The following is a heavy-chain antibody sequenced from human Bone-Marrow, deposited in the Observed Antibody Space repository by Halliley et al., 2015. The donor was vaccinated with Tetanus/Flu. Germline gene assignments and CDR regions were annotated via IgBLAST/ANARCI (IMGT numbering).Heavy chain of an antibody. V-gene: IGHV3-74*01. Sequence: SLRLSCEASGFTFSSYWMHWVRQAPGKGLVWVSHINSDGTTSNYADSVKGRFTISRDNAIHTLYLQMNSLRAEDTAVYYCARDRPGGGYGMDVWGQGTTVTVSS. CDR3: ARDRPGGGYGMDV. J-gene: IGHJ6*02. CDR2: INSDGTTS. CDR1: GFTFSSYW. D-gene: IGHD3-16*01.